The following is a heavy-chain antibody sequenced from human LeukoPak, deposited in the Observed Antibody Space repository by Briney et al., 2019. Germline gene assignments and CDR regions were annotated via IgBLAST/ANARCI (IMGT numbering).Heavy chain of an antibody. CDR2: INSDGSST. CDR3: AREPPEVLWFGGFDY. V-gene: IGHV3-74*01. CDR1: GFTFSSYW. Sequence: GGSLRLSCAASGFTFSSYWMHWVRQAPGKGLVWVSRINSDGSSTSYADSVKGRFTTSRDNAKNTLYLQMNSLRAEDTAVYYCAREPPEVLWFGGFDYWGQGSLVTVSS. J-gene: IGHJ4*02. D-gene: IGHD3-10*01.